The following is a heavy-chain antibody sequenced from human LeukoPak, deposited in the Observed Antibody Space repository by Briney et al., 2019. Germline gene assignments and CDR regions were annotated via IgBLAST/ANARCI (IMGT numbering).Heavy chain of an antibody. Sequence: SETLSLTCTVSGGSISSYYWSWIRQPAGKGLEWIGRIYTSGSTNYNPSLKSRVTISVDTSKNQFSLKLSSVTAADTAVYYCATLPHVAVAETFDYWGQGTLVTVSS. V-gene: IGHV4-4*07. CDR2: IYTSGST. J-gene: IGHJ4*02. CDR1: GGSISSYY. D-gene: IGHD6-19*01. CDR3: ATLPHVAVAETFDY.